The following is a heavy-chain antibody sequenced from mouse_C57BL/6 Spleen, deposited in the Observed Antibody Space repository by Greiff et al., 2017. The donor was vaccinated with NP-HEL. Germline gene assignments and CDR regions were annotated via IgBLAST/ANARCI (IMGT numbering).Heavy chain of an antibody. CDR2: ISYDGSN. V-gene: IGHV3-6*01. CDR1: GYSITSGYY. D-gene: IGHD2-5*01. J-gene: IGHJ3*01. CDR3: ARAYYSNYGFSWFAY. Sequence: ESGPGLVKPSQSLSLTCSVTGYSITSGYYWNWIRQFPGNKLEWMGYISYDGSNNYNPSLKNRISITRDTSKNQFFLKLNSVTTEDTATYYCARAYYSNYGFSWFAYWGQGTLVTVSA.